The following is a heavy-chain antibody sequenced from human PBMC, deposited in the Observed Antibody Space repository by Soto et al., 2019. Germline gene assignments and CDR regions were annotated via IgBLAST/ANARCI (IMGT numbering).Heavy chain of an antibody. J-gene: IGHJ3*02. CDR2: INAGNGNT. CDR1: GGTFSSYT. V-gene: IGHV1-3*01. Sequence: VASVKVSCKASGGTFSSYTISWVRQAPGQRLEWMGWINAGNGNTKYSQNFQGRVTITRDTSASTAYKELSSLRSEDTAVYYYARGLTMVRGVILDAFDIWGQGTMVTVSS. CDR3: ARGLTMVRGVILDAFDI. D-gene: IGHD3-10*01.